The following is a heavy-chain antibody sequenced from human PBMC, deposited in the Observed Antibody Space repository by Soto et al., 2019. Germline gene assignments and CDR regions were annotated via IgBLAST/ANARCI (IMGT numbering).Heavy chain of an antibody. D-gene: IGHD6-19*01. CDR2: TYYRSKWYN. V-gene: IGHV6-1*01. CDR3: ARGSTAVAGIEGGYYYGMDV. J-gene: IGHJ6*02. Sequence: SQTLCLTCALSGVGVSCNSAAWNWIRQSPSRGLEWLGRTYYRSKWYNDYAVSVKSRITINPDTSKNQFSLQLNSVTPEDTAVYYCARGSTAVAGIEGGYYYGMDVWGQGTTVTVSS. CDR1: GVGVSCNSAA.